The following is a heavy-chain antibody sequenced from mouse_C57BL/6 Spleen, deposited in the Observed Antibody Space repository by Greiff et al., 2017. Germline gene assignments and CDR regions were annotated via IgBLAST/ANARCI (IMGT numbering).Heavy chain of an antibody. CDR3: ASYGKGDYFDY. CDR2: INPSNGGT. V-gene: IGHV1-53*01. Sequence: QVQLQQPGPELVKPGASVKLSCKASGYTFTSYWMHWVKQRPGQGLEWIGNINPSNGGTNYNEKFKTKATLTVDKSSSTAYMQLSSLTSEDSAVYYCASYGKGDYFDYWGQGTTLTFSS. D-gene: IGHD2-1*01. CDR1: GYTFTSYW. J-gene: IGHJ2*01.